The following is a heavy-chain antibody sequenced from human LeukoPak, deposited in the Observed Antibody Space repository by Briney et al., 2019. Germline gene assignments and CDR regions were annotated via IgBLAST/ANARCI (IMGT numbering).Heavy chain of an antibody. CDR2: IYYSGST. D-gene: IGHD6-6*01. J-gene: IGHJ3*02. CDR1: GGSVSSGSYY. V-gene: IGHV4-61*01. CDR3: AREYSSSSGRRAFDI. Sequence: PSETLSLTCTVSGGSVSSGSYYWSWIRQPPGKGLEWIGYIYYSGSTNYNPSLKSRLTISIDTSENQFSLKLSSVTAADTAVYYCAREYSSSSGRRAFDIWGQGTMVTVSS.